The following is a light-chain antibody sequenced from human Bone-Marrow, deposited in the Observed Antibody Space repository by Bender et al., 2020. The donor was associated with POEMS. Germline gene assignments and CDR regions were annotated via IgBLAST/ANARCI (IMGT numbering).Light chain of an antibody. CDR1: SSNMGAGYG. Sequence: QSVLTQPPSVSGAPGQTVTISCTGTSSNMGAGYGVNWYQQLPGTAPKLLIYNNENRPTGVPDRISGSKSGTSASLAITGLPAEDEADYYCQSYDISLRAWVFGGGAKLPAL. CDR2: NNE. J-gene: IGLJ3*02. CDR3: QSYDISLRAWV. V-gene: IGLV1-40*01.